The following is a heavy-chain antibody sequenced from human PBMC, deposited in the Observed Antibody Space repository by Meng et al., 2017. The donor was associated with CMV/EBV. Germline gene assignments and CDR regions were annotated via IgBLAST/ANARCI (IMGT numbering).Heavy chain of an antibody. J-gene: IGHJ4*02. CDR1: GFTASSNY. D-gene: IGHD5-12*01. CDR3: AKELLRMVASVGFDY. V-gene: IGHV3-53*01. CDR2: IYSGGST. Sequence: GGSLRLSCAASGFTASSNYMSWVRQAPGKGLEWVSVIYSGGSTYYADSVKGRFTISRDNSKNTLYLQMNSLRAEDTAVYYCAKELLRMVASVGFDYWGQGTLVTVSS.